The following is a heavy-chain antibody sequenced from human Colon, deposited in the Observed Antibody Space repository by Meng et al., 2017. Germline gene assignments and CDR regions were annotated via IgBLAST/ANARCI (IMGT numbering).Heavy chain of an antibody. CDR3: ARGPPSDY. J-gene: IGHJ4*02. CDR2: IYDTAST. Sequence: SETLSLTCTVSGDSVSSDYWSWIRQPPGKGQEWIAFIYDTASTNYNPSLKSRVTISVDTSKTQFSLNLSSVTAADTAVYYCARGPPSDYWGPGTLVTVSS. CDR1: GDSVSSDY. V-gene: IGHV4-59*02.